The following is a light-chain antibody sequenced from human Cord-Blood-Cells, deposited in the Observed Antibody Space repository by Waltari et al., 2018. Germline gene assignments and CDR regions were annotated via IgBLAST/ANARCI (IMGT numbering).Light chain of an antibody. J-gene: IGLJ1*01. Sequence: QSALTQPASVSGSPGQSITISCTGTSSDVGSYNLVSWYQQHPGKAPKPMIYEVSKRPSGVSKPFXXXXXXXXXXXXXSGLQAEDEADYYCCSYAGSSTFYVFGTGTKVTVL. V-gene: IGLV2-23*02. CDR2: EVS. CDR1: SSDVGSYNL. CDR3: CSYAGSSTFYV.